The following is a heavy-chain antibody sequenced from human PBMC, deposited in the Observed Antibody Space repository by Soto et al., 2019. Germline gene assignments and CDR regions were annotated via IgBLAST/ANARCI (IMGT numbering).Heavy chain of an antibody. Sequence: SETLSLTCTVSGGSISSGGYYWSWIRQHPGKGLEWIGYIFYSGTTYYNPSLKSRVTISVDTSKNQFSLKLSSVTAADTAVYFCARCDEYWVVAPSRSAFDIWGQGTMVTVSS. J-gene: IGHJ3*02. CDR3: ARCDEYWVVAPSRSAFDI. CDR1: GGSISSGGYY. CDR2: IFYSGTT. V-gene: IGHV4-31*03. D-gene: IGHD2-15*01.